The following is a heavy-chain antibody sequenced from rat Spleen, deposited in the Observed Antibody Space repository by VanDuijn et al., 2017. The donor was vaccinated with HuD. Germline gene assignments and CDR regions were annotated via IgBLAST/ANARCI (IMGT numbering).Heavy chain of an antibody. CDR2: INSAGTT. CDR3: ARALYYYSSYVMDA. Sequence: VQLRESGPGLVQPSQTLSLTCTVSGHSISSAYRWNWIRKFPGNKLEWMGYINSAGTTIYSPSLKSRISITRDTSKNQFFLQVNSVTTEDTATYYCARALYYYSSYVMDAWGQGTSVTVSS. V-gene: IGHV3-3*01. D-gene: IGHD1-2*01. J-gene: IGHJ4*01. CDR1: GHSISSAYR.